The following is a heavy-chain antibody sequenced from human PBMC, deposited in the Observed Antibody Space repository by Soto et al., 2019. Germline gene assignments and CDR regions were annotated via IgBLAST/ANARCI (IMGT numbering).Heavy chain of an antibody. CDR3: ARDNFLGELSPPLDY. V-gene: IGHV1-3*01. J-gene: IGHJ4*02. CDR1: GYTFTSYA. Sequence: ASVKVSCKASGYTFTSYAMHWVRQAPGQRLEWMGWINAGNGNTKYSQKFQGRVTITRDTSASTAYMELSSLRSEDTAVYYCARDNFLGELSPPLDYWGQGTLVTVSS. D-gene: IGHD3-16*02. CDR2: INAGNGNT.